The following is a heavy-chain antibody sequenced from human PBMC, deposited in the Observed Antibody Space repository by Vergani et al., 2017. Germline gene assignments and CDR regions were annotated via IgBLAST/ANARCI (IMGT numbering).Heavy chain of an antibody. CDR3: ARGRFGVVDY. Sequence: VQLVESGGGVVQPGRSLRLSCAASGFTVSSNYMSWVRQAPGKGLEWVSVIYSGGSTYYADSVKGRFTISRHNSKNTLYLQMNCLRAEDTAVYYCARGRFGVVDYWGQGTLVTVSS. CDR2: IYSGGST. J-gene: IGHJ4*02. D-gene: IGHD3-3*01. CDR1: GFTVSSNY. V-gene: IGHV3-53*04.